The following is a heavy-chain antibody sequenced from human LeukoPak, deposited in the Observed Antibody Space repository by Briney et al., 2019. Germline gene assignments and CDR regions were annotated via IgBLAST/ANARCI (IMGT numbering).Heavy chain of an antibody. Sequence: TGGSLRLSCAASGFTVSSNYMNWVRQAPGKGLEWVSGISGSGANTYYADSVKGRFTISRDNSKNTLYLQMNNLRAEDTAVYYCAKGGCSSTSCYFDYWGQGTLVTVSS. J-gene: IGHJ4*02. V-gene: IGHV3-23*01. D-gene: IGHD2-2*01. CDR3: AKGGCSSTSCYFDY. CDR1: GFTVSSNY. CDR2: ISGSGANT.